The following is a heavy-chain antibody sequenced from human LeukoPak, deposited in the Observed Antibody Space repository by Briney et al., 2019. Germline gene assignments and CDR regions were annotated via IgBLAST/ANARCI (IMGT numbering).Heavy chain of an antibody. J-gene: IGHJ3*02. CDR3: ARAPPSNGYSYHYDI. Sequence: GGSLRLSCAASGFTFSKYWMHWVRQAPGKGLVWVSRIYIDGTGIVYAGSVKGRFIISRDNAKNTLYLQMNSLRVEDTAVYYCARAPPSNGYSYHYDIWGQGTMVTVSS. CDR1: GFTFSKYW. CDR2: IYIDGTGI. D-gene: IGHD5-18*01. V-gene: IGHV3-74*01.